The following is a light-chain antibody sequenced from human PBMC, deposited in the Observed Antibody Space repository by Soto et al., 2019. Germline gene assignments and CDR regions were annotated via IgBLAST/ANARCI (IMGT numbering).Light chain of an antibody. CDR2: GNS. CDR3: QSYDSSLSGCYV. CDR1: SPKLGAGYD. J-gene: IGLJ1*01. V-gene: IGLV1-40*01. Sequence: SGLTQPNSVSGAPEQRITISCTPSSPKLGAGYDVHWYQQLPGTAPKLLFYGNSNRPSGVPDRFFGSKSRTSASLAITWLQAEDEADYYCQSYDSSLSGCYVFGTGTKV.